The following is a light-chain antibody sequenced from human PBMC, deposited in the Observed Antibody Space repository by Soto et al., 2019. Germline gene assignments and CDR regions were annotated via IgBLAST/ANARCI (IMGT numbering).Light chain of an antibody. CDR2: VAS. Sequence: EIVLTQSPGTLSLSPGEIATLSFSATQSISSNLAWYQQKPGQAPRLLIYVASTRATGIPARFSGSGSGTEFTLTISSLQSEDFAVYYCQQYNNWPLSFGQGTRLEIK. CDR3: QQYNNWPLS. V-gene: IGKV3-15*01. J-gene: IGKJ5*01. CDR1: QSISSN.